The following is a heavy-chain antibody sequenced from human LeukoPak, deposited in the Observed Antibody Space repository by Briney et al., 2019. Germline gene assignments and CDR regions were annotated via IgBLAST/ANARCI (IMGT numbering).Heavy chain of an antibody. J-gene: IGHJ3*01. D-gene: IGHD3-22*01. CDR3: PKPFAMIVDEGAFDF. CDR2: ISYDGTKQ. CDR1: GFTFSSYG. Sequence: GGSLRLSCEASGFTFSSYGMPWLRQAPGKGLEWVSFISYDGTKQYYADSVKGRFTISRDNSKKTLYLQMNSLRTEDTAVYYCPKPFAMIVDEGAFDFWGQGTRVTVSS. V-gene: IGHV3-30*18.